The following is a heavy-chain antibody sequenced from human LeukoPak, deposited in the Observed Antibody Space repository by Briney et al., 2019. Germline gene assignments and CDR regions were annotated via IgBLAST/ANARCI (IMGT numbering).Heavy chain of an antibody. Sequence: SETLSLTCTVSGGSISSYYWSWIRQPAGKGLEWIGRIYTSGSTNYNPSLKSRVTMSVDTSKNQFSLKLSSVTAADTAVYYCAREGVQKRNNYWFDPWGQGTLVTVSS. CDR1: GGSISSYY. J-gene: IGHJ5*02. D-gene: IGHD4-11*01. CDR3: AREGVQKRNNYWFDP. V-gene: IGHV4-4*07. CDR2: IYTSGST.